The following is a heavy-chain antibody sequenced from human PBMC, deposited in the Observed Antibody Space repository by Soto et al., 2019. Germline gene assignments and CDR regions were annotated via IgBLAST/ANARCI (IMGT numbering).Heavy chain of an antibody. V-gene: IGHV3-7*01. J-gene: IGHJ5*02. Sequence: GGSLRLSCAASGFPFSSYWMSWVRQAPGKGLEWVANIKQDGSEKYYVDSVKGRFTISRDNAKNSLYLQMNSLRAEDTAVYYCARSIAARLNWFDPWGQGTLVTV. CDR1: GFPFSSYW. D-gene: IGHD6-6*01. CDR2: IKQDGSEK. CDR3: ARSIAARLNWFDP.